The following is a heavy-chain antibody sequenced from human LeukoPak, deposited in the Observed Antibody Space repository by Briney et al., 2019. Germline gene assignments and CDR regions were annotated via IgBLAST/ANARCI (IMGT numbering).Heavy chain of an antibody. V-gene: IGHV4-39*01. J-gene: IGHJ4*02. Sequence: SETLSLTCTVSGGTISSSSYYWGWIRQPPGKGLEWIGSIYYSGSTYYNPSLKSRVTISVDTSKNQFSLKLSSVTAADTAVYYCARAYVWGSYRSTNYFDYWGQGTLVTVSS. CDR3: ARAYVWGSYRSTNYFDY. D-gene: IGHD3-16*02. CDR2: IYYSGST. CDR1: GGTISSSSYY.